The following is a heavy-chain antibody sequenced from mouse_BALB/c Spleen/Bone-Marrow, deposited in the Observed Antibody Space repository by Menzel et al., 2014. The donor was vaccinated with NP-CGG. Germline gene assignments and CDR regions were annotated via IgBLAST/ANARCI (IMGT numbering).Heavy chain of an antibody. CDR1: GFTFSNYG. J-gene: IGHJ3*01. V-gene: IGHV5-6-3*01. CDR2: INVNGDTT. Sequence: EVMLVESGGGLVQPGGSLKLSCAASGFTFSNYGMSWVRQTPDKRLEMIATINVNGDTTYHPDSVKGRFTISRDNVKNTLYLQMSSLKSEDTAMYYCARGYDYSSWFAYWGQGTLATVSA. CDR3: ARGYDYSSWFAY. D-gene: IGHD2-4*01.